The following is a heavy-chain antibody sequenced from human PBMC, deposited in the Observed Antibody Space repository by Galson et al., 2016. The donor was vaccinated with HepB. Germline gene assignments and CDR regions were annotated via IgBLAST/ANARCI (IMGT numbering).Heavy chain of an antibody. J-gene: IGHJ6*02. D-gene: IGHD2-2*01. V-gene: IGHV3-7*01. CDR2: IRQDGSEK. CDR3: ARDIVVVPGAMGAREVYNYYGMGV. Sequence: SLRLSCAASGFTFSSYWMSWVRQAPGKGLEWVANIRQDGSEKYSVDSVKGRFTISRDNAKNSLYRQMNSLRAEETAVYYCARDIVVVPGAMGAREVYNYYGMGVCGLGTTVTVSS. CDR1: GFTFSSYW.